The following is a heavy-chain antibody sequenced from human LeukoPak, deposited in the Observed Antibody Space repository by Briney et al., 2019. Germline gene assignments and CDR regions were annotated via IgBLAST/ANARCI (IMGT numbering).Heavy chain of an antibody. CDR2: ISYDGSNK. D-gene: IGHD3-10*01. CDR1: GFTFSSYA. V-gene: IGHV3-30-3*01. Sequence: PGGSLRLSCAASGFTFSSYAMHWVRQAPGKGLEWVAVISYDGSNKYYADSVKGRFTISRDNSKNTLYLQMNSLRAEDTAVYYCAILGVVRGVSRPPFDYWGQGTLVTVSS. J-gene: IGHJ4*02. CDR3: AILGVVRGVSRPPFDY.